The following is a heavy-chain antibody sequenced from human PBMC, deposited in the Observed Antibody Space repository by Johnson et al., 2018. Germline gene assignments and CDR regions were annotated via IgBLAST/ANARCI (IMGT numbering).Heavy chain of an antibody. D-gene: IGHD3-10*02. V-gene: IGHV3-15*01. CDR3: AADVPSPLAQIDH. CDR1: GFTFSSAW. J-gene: IGHJ4*02. CDR2: IRTMTDGGPT. Sequence: VQLQESGGGLVKPGGSXRLSCAASGFTFSSAWMNWVRQAPGKGLEWVGHIRTMTDGGPTDYAGHVKGRFTISRDDSKSTVYLQMNSLKTEDTGVYYCAADVPSPLAQIDHWGQGILVTVSS.